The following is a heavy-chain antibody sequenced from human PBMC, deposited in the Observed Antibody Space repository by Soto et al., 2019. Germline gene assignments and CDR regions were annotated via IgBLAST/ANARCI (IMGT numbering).Heavy chain of an antibody. CDR1: GYTFINYG. V-gene: IGHV1-18*01. CDR2: LSAYNGDT. D-gene: IGHD1-26*01. CDR3: ARWSAIVGGAEAVDV. J-gene: IGHJ3*01. Sequence: QVQLVQSGAEVKKPGASVRVSCKTSGYTFINYGITWVRQAPGQGLEWMGWLSAYNGDTNSSEKLQDRFTMTTDTSTNTVYMDLRSLTSDDTAVYYCARWSAIVGGAEAVDVWGQGTMVIVSS.